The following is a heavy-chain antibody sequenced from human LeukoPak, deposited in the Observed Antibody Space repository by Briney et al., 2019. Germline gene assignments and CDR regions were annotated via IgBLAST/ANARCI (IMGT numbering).Heavy chain of an antibody. CDR1: GFTFSSYA. CDR3: AKRSSPDYYGSGSYFDAFDI. D-gene: IGHD3-10*01. J-gene: IGHJ3*02. V-gene: IGHV3-23*01. CDR2: ISGSGGST. Sequence: GGSLRLSCAASGFTFSSYAMSWVRQAPGKGLEWVSAISGSGGSTYYADSVKGRFTISRDNSKNTLYLQMNSLRAEDTAVYYCAKRSSPDYYGSGSYFDAFDIWGQGTMVTVSS.